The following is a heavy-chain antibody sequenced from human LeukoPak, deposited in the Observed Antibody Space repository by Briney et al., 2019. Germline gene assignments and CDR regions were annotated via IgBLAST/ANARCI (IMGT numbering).Heavy chain of an antibody. V-gene: IGHV1-2*06. D-gene: IGHD3-22*01. J-gene: IGHJ4*02. Sequence: ASVKVSCKPSGYTFTGYYMHWVRQAPGQGLEWMGRINPNSGGTNYAQKFQGRVTMTRDTSITTAYMELSRLRSDDTAVYYCATDAWGYYDSSGYYRQADYWGQGTLVTVSS. CDR3: ATDAWGYYDSSGYYRQADY. CDR1: GYTFTGYY. CDR2: INPNSGGT.